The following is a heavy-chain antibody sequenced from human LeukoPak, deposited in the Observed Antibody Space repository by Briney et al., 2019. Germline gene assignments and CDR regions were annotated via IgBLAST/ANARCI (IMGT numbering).Heavy chain of an antibody. CDR1: GGSISSYY. Sequence: SETLSLTCTVSGGSISSYYWSWIRQPPGKGLEWIGYIYYSGSTNYNPSLKSRVTISVDTSKNQFSLKLSSVTAADTAVYYCARGYSSGWYVDWSQGTLVTVSS. J-gene: IGHJ4*02. V-gene: IGHV4-59*01. CDR2: IYYSGST. D-gene: IGHD6-19*01. CDR3: ARGYSSGWYVD.